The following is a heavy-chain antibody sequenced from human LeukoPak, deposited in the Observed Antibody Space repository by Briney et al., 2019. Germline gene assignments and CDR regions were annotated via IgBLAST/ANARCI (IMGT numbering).Heavy chain of an antibody. CDR1: GFTFSSYW. Sequence: GGSLRLSCVASGFTFSSYWMHWVRQAPGKGLVGVSRIKSDGSSTRYADSVKGRFTISRDNAKNTLYLQMNNLRAEDTAVYYCAKDGGKDYVWGSYRFLLYYYYGMDVWGQGTTVTVSS. CDR2: IKSDGSST. V-gene: IGHV3-74*01. D-gene: IGHD3-16*02. CDR3: AKDGGKDYVWGSYRFLLYYYYGMDV. J-gene: IGHJ6*02.